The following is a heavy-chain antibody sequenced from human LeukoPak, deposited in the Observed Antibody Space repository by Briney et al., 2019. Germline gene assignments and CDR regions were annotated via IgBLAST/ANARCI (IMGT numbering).Heavy chain of an antibody. CDR2: IYHSGST. CDR1: GGSISSGGYY. V-gene: IGHV4-30-2*01. Sequence: PSQTLSLTCTVSGGSISSGGYYWSWIRQPPGKGLEWIGYIYHSGSTSYNPSLKSRVTISVDRSKIQFSLKLSSGTAADTAVYYCARGVRYYDSSGYPYDAFAIWGQGTMVTVSS. CDR3: ARGVRYYDSSGYPYDAFAI. J-gene: IGHJ3*02. D-gene: IGHD3-22*01.